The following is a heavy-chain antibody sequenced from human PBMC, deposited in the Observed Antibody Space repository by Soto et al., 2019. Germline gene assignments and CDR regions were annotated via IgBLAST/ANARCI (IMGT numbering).Heavy chain of an antibody. D-gene: IGHD5-12*01. CDR1: GGSISSDY. V-gene: IGHV4-59*08. CDR3: ARLKLGGYDHYYYYYLDV. CDR2: IYYSGST. J-gene: IGHJ6*03. Sequence: SETLSLTCTGSGGSISSDYWSWIRQPPGKGLEWIGYIYYSGSTNYNPSLKSRVTISVDTSKNQFSLKLSSVTAADTAVYYCARLKLGGYDHYYYYYLDVWGQGTTVTSP.